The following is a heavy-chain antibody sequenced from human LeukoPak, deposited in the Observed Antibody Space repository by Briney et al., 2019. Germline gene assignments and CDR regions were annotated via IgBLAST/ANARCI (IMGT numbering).Heavy chain of an antibody. D-gene: IGHD5-18*01. V-gene: IGHV3-23*01. CDR1: GFTFSSYS. Sequence: GGSLRLSCAASGFTFSSYSVNWVRQAPGKGLEWVSAISGSGGSTYYADSVKGRFTISRDNSKNTLYLQMNSLRAEDTAVYYCAKKARIQLFTYYYMDVWGKGTTVTVSS. CDR2: ISGSGGST. J-gene: IGHJ6*03. CDR3: AKKARIQLFTYYYMDV.